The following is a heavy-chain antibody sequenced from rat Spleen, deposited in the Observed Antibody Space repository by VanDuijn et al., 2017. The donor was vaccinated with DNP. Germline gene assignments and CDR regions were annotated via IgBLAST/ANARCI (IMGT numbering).Heavy chain of an antibody. CDR3: TKGPNYGGWSDYFDY. CDR1: GFNFNDYW. J-gene: IGHJ2*01. D-gene: IGHD1-11*01. CDR2: MNKDSRTI. V-gene: IGHV4-2*01. Sequence: EVKLVESGGGLVQPGRSLRLSCAASGFNFNDYWMGWVRQAPGKGLEWIGQMNKDSRTINYIPSLKEKITISRDNTQHTLYLQMSQLGSEDTAIYYCTKGPNYGGWSDYFDYWGQGVMVTVSS.